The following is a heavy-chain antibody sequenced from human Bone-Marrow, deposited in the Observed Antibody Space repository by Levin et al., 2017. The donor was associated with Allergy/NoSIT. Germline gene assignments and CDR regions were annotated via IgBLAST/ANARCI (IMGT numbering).Heavy chain of an antibody. CDR2: SRNKANSYTT. V-gene: IGHV3-72*01. J-gene: IGHJ4*02. Sequence: GSLRLSCAISGFTFSDYYMDWVRQAPGKGLEWVGRSRNKANSYTTEYAASMTGRFTISRDDSENSLYLHMNSLKSEDTAVYYCARVSAGYHYYFDSWGQGTLVTVSS. CDR1: GFTFSDYY. CDR3: ARVSAGYHYYFDS. D-gene: IGHD3-22*01.